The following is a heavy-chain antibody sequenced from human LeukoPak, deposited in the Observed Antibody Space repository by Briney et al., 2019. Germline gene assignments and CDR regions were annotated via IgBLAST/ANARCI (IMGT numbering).Heavy chain of an antibody. Sequence: ASVKVSCKASGGTFSSYAISWVQQAPGQGLEWMGGIIPIFGTANYAQEFQGRVTITTDESTSTAYMELSSLRSEDTAVYYCARDPHSELRPRGFDYWGQGTLVTVSS. CDR1: GGTFSSYA. CDR3: ARDPHSELRPRGFDY. D-gene: IGHD3-3*01. V-gene: IGHV1-69*05. CDR2: IIPIFGTA. J-gene: IGHJ4*02.